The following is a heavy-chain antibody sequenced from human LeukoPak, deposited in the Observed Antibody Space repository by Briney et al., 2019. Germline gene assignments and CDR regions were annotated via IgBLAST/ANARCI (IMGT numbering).Heavy chain of an antibody. Sequence: GGSLRLSCAASGFTFSSYDMHWVRQAPGKGLEGVAVISYDGSNKYYADSVKGRFAISRDNSKNTVYLQMNSLRVEDTAVYYCARANTPFADYSGQGALVTVSS. CDR2: ISYDGSNK. V-gene: IGHV3-30*09. J-gene: IGHJ4*02. CDR1: GFTFSSYD. CDR3: ARANTPFADY. D-gene: IGHD2-2*02.